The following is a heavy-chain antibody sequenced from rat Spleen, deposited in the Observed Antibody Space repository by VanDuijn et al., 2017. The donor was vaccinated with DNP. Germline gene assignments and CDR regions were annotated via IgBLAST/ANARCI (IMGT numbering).Heavy chain of an antibody. Sequence: QVQLKESGPGLVKPSATLSLTCTVSGFSLTSYHVSWVRHPPGKGLEWMGIIWGDGNTAYNSALKSRLSINRDTSKSQVFLKMNSLQTDDTAIYYCTRDGGYRVMDAWGQGASVTVSS. CDR1: GFSLTSYH. CDR2: IWGDGNT. CDR3: TRDGGYRVMDA. V-gene: IGHV2S75*01. D-gene: IGHD1-11*01. J-gene: IGHJ4*01.